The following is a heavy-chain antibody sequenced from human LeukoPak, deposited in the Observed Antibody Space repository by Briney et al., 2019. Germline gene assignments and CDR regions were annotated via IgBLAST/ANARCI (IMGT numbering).Heavy chain of an antibody. CDR1: GFTFSSYA. CDR2: ISSNGGST. CDR3: ARVAVAGTAILNWFDP. V-gene: IGHV3-64*01. Sequence: GGSLRLSCAASGFTFSSYAMHWVRQAPGKGLEYGSAISSNGGSTYYANSVKGRFTISRDNSKNTLYLQMGSLRAEDMAVYYCARVAVAGTAILNWFDPWGQGTLVTVSS. J-gene: IGHJ5*02. D-gene: IGHD6-19*01.